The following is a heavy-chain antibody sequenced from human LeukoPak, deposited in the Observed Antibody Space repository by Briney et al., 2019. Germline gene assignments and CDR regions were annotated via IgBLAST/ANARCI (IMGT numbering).Heavy chain of an antibody. CDR3: AKDMGRYCSSTSCYNYYYGMDV. V-gene: IGHV3-30*18. J-gene: IGHJ6*02. CDR1: GFTFSSYG. CDR2: ISYDGSNK. Sequence: GGSLRLSCAASGFTFSSYGMHWVRQAPGKGLEWVAVISYDGSNKYYADSVKGRFTISRDNSKNMLYLQMNSLRAEDTAVYYCAKDMGRYCSSTSCYNYYYGMDVWGQGTTVTVSS. D-gene: IGHD2-2*02.